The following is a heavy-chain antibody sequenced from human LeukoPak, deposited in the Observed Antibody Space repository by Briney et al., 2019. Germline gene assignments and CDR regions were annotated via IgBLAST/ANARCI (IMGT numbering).Heavy chain of an antibody. V-gene: IGHV1-2*02. D-gene: IGHD1-1*01. Sequence: ASVKVSCKASGYTFTGYYMHWVRQAPGQGLEWMGWINPNSGGTIYAQRFQGRITMTRDTSTSTVYMELSSLNSEDTAVYYCARESPSTFYFDYWGQGTLVTVSS. CDR2: INPNSGGT. CDR3: ARESPSTFYFDY. J-gene: IGHJ4*02. CDR1: GYTFTGYY.